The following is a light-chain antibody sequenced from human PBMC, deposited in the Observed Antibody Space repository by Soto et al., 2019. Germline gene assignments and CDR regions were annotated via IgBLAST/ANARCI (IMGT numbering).Light chain of an antibody. J-gene: IGLJ3*02. CDR2: SSS. V-gene: IGLV1-44*01. CDR3: AAWDDSLNGWV. CDR1: GTNIGSNT. Sequence: QSVLAQPPSASGTPGQRVTISCSGAGTNIGSNTVNWYQQLPGTAPKLLIYSSSQRPSGVPDRFSGSKSGTSASLAISGLQSEDEADYHCAAWDDSLNGWVFGGGTQLTVL.